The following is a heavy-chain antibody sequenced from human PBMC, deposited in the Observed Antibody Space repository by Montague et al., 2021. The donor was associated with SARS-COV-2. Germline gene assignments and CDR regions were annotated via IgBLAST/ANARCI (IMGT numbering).Heavy chain of an antibody. CDR3: AIGGDSAKCGI. V-gene: IGHV4-4*07. CDR1: GDSVTERY. CDR2: IHPYGDI. J-gene: IGHJ3*02. D-gene: IGHD2-21*01. Sequence: SETLSLTCTVSGDSVTERYLNWVRQAAGKGLEWIGFIHPYGDIHYNASLKSRVILSRGASKNQFSLTLTSVTAADTAVYYCAIGGDSAKCGIWGRGTLVTVSS.